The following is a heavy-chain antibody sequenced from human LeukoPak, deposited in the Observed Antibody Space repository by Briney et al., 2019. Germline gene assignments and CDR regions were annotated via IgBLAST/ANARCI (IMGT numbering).Heavy chain of an antibody. J-gene: IGHJ3*02. V-gene: IGHV3-30-3*01. CDR1: GFTFSSCA. CDR2: ISYDGSNK. Sequence: GRSLRLSCAASGFTFSSCAMHWVRQAPGKGLEWVAVISYDGSNKYYADSVKGRFTISRDNSKNTLYLQMNSLRAEDTAVYYCARAKVRSSGWLDAFDIWGQGTMVTVSS. D-gene: IGHD6-19*01. CDR3: ARAKVRSSGWLDAFDI.